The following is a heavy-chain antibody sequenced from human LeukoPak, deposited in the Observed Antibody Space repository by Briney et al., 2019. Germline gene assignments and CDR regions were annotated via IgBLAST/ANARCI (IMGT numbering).Heavy chain of an antibody. CDR3: VRWSGTYPLYYLDY. V-gene: IGHV1-18*01. CDR1: GYTFTSYG. J-gene: IGHJ4*02. Sequence: ASVKVSCKASGYTFTSYGISWVRQAPEQGLEWMGWISAYNGNTNYAQKLQGRVTMTTDTSTSTAYMELRSLRSDDTAVYYCVRWSGTYPLYYLDYWGQGTLVTVSS. CDR2: ISAYNGNT. D-gene: IGHD1-26*01.